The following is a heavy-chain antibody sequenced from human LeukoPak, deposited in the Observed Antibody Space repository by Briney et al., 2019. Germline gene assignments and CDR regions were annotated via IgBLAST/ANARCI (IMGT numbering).Heavy chain of an antibody. J-gene: IGHJ6*03. CDR3: ARGGRYMSASWYRSVYYYMDV. Sequence: SETLSLTCTVSGGSISSYYWSWIRQPPGKGLEWIGYIYYSGSANYHPSLKSRVTISVDTSKNRFSLRLSSVTAADTAVYFCARGGRYMSASWYRSVYYYMDVWGKGTTVTVSS. CDR1: GGSISSYY. CDR2: IYYSGSA. V-gene: IGHV4-59*12. D-gene: IGHD6-13*01.